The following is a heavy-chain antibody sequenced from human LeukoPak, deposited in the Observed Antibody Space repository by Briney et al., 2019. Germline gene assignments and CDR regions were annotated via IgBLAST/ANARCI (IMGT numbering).Heavy chain of an antibody. D-gene: IGHD3-22*01. CDR3: AHDLNENYYDSRLGFDY. Sequence: SGPTLVNPTQTLTLTCTFSGFSLSTSGVGVGWIRQPPGKALEWLALIYWDDDKRYSPSLKSRLTITKDTSKNQVVLTMTNMDPVDTAAYYCAHDLNENYYDSRLGFDYWGQGTLVTVSS. V-gene: IGHV2-5*02. J-gene: IGHJ4*02. CDR1: GFSLSTSGVG. CDR2: IYWDDDK.